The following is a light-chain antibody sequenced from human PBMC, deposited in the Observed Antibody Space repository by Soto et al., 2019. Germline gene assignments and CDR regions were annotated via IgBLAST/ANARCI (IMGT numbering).Light chain of an antibody. CDR1: QGIGND. J-gene: IGKJ1*01. CDR2: AAS. CDR3: LQHNSYPLT. Sequence: DIQMTQSPSSLSASVGDRDTITCRASQGIGNDLGWYQQKPGKAPKRLIYAASSLQSGVPSRFSGSGSGTEFTLTISSLQPEDFAAYYCLQHNSYPLTFGQGTKVEIK. V-gene: IGKV1-17*01.